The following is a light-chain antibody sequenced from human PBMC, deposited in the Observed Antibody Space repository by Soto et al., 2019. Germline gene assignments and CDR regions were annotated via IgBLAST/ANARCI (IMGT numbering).Light chain of an antibody. Sequence: QSVLTQPPSASGSPGQSVTISCTGTSSDVGGYNYVSWYQQHPDKAPKLMIYEVSKRPSGVPDRFSGSKSDNTASLTVSGLQAEDEADYYCSSYTSSSTLVFGGGTKVTVL. J-gene: IGLJ3*02. CDR2: EVS. CDR1: SSDVGGYNY. CDR3: SSYTSSSTLV. V-gene: IGLV2-8*01.